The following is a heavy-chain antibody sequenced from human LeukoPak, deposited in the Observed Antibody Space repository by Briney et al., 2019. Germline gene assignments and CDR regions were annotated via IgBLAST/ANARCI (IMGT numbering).Heavy chain of an antibody. D-gene: IGHD3-3*01. Sequence: PGGSLRLSCAASGFTFDSYTMSWVRQAPGKGLEWVSAISGSGGSTYYADSVKGRFTISRDNSKNTLYLQMNSLRAEDTAVYYCAKDRITIFGVVIIAPDFDYWGQGTLVTVSS. CDR3: AKDRITIFGVVIIAPDFDY. J-gene: IGHJ4*02. CDR1: GFTFDSYT. CDR2: ISGSGGST. V-gene: IGHV3-23*01.